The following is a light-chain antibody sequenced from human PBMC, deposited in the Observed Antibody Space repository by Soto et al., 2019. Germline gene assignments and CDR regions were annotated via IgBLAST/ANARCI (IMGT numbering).Light chain of an antibody. CDR2: GAS. V-gene: IGKV3-20*01. Sequence: EIVLTQSPGTLSLSPGERATLSCRASQSVTSNYLAWYQQKPGQAPRLLIYGASIRATGIPDRFSGSGSGTDFTLTINRLEPEDFAVYSCQQYDSSPYTFGQGTKLEIK. CDR1: QSVTSNY. J-gene: IGKJ2*01. CDR3: QQYDSSPYT.